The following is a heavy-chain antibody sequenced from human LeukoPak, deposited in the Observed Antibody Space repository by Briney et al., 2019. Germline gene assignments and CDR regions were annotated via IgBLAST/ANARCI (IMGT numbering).Heavy chain of an antibody. CDR1: GGSISSSSYY. V-gene: IGHV4-61*01. CDR2: IYYSGST. J-gene: IGHJ6*03. CDR3: AREIAVAGPYYYYYMDV. Sequence: SETLSLTCTVSGGSISSSSYYWSWIRQPPGKGLEWIGYIYYSGSTNYNPSLKSRVTISVDTSKNQFSLKLSSVTAADTAVYYCAREIAVAGPYYYYYMDVWGKGTTVTISS. D-gene: IGHD6-19*01.